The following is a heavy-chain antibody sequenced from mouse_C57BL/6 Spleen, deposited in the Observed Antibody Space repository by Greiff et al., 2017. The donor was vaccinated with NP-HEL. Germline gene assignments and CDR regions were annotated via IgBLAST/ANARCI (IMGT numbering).Heavy chain of an antibody. D-gene: IGHD2-4*01. CDR3: ARADDYDRYYAMDY. Sequence: EVKLMESGGGLVKPGGSLKLSCAASGFTFSSYAMSWVRQTPEKRLEWVATISDGGSYTYYPDNVKGRFTISRDNAKNNLYLQMSHLKSEDTAMYYCARADDYDRYYAMDYWGQGTSVTVSS. J-gene: IGHJ4*01. V-gene: IGHV5-4*03. CDR1: GFTFSSYA. CDR2: ISDGGSYT.